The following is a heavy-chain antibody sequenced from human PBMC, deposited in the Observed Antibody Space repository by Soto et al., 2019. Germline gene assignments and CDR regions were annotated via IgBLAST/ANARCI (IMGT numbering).Heavy chain of an antibody. CDR3: ARGRQRCSGSYYDYYYGMDV. Sequence: QVQLVQSGAEVKKPGSSVKVSCKASGGTFSSYAISWVRQAPGPGLEWLGGIIPIFGTANYAQNFQRRVTITADESTSTAYMELSSVRSEDTAVYYCARGRQRCSGSYYDYYYGMDVWGQGTTVTVSS. CDR2: IIPIFGTA. D-gene: IGHD3-10*02. V-gene: IGHV1-69*01. CDR1: GGTFSSYA. J-gene: IGHJ6*02.